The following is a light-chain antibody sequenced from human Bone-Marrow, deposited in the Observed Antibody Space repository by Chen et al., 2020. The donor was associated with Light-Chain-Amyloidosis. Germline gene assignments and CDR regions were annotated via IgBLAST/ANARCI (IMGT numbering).Light chain of an antibody. CDR1: DLPTKY. CDR2: KDT. J-gene: IGLJ2*01. V-gene: IGLV3-25*03. Sequence: SYELTQPPSVSVSPGQTARITCSGDDLPTKYAYWYQQKPGQAPVLVIHKDTARPSGISERFSGSSSCTTATLPISVVQAEDEADYHCQSADSSGTYEVIFGGGTKLTVL. CDR3: QSADSSGTYEVI.